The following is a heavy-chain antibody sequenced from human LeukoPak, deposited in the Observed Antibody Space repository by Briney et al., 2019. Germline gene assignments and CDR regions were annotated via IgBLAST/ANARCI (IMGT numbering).Heavy chain of an antibody. CDR2: ISGSGGST. V-gene: IGHV3-23*01. Sequence: GGSLRLSCAASGFTFSSYAMSWVRQAPGKGLEWVSAISGSGGSTYYADSVKGRFTISRDNSKNTLYLQMNSLRAEDTAVYYCAKGGYSSSWYDGSGYFDYWGQGTLVTVSS. D-gene: IGHD6-13*01. CDR1: GFTFSSYA. CDR3: AKGGYSSSWYDGSGYFDY. J-gene: IGHJ4*02.